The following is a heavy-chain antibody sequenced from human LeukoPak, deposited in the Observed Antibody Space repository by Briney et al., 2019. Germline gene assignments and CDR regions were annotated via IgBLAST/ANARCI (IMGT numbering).Heavy chain of an antibody. D-gene: IGHD4-23*01. CDR1: GGSISSNNYY. CDR2: IYYSGST. V-gene: IGHV4-39*01. CDR3: ARSNSYVNWFDP. Sequence: SETLSLTCTVSGGSISSNNYYWGWIRQPPGKWLEWLGSIYYSGSTYYNPSLKSRVTISVDTSKNQFSLKLSSVTAADTAVYYCARSNSYVNWFDPWGQGTLVTVSS. J-gene: IGHJ5*02.